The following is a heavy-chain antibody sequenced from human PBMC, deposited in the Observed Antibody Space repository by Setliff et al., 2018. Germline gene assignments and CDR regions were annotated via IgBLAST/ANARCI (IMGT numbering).Heavy chain of an antibody. CDR1: GFTFSSYW. D-gene: IGHD3-10*01. Sequence: GSLRLSCVASGFTFSSYWMDWVRQAPGKGLEWVANIKQDGSEKYYADSVKGRFTISRDNSENTLFLQMTSLRPEDTGVYYCAKVKKPLIRGSGFDYWGRGTLVTVSS. CDR3: AKVKKPLIRGSGFDY. J-gene: IGHJ4*02. V-gene: IGHV3-7*01. CDR2: IKQDGSEK.